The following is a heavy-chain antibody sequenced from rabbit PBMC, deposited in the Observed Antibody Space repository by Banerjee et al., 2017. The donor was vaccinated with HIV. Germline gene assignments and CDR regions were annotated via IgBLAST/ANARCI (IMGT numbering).Heavy chain of an antibody. J-gene: IGHJ4*01. Sequence: QQQLVESGGGLVKPGASLTLTCKASGFTLSNYWICWVRQAPGKGLEWIACIYTGDGNTHYASWAKGPFTISKTSSTTVTLQMTSLTAADTATYFCARHYTGSGTFGGNLWGPGTLVTVS. CDR1: GFTLSNYW. CDR2: IYTGDGNT. D-gene: IGHD4-2*01. CDR3: ARHYTGSGTFGGNL. V-gene: IGHV1S45*01.